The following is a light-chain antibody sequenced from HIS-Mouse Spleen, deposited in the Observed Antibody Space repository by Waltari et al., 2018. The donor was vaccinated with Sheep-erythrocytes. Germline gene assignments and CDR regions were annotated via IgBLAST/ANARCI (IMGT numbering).Light chain of an antibody. Sequence: QSALTQPRSVSGSPGQSATISCTGTSSDVGGYNSVSRYQQPPGKAPKLMIYDVSKRPSGVPDRFSGSKSGNTASLTISGLQAEDEADYYCCSYAGSYTFVVFGGGTKLTVL. J-gene: IGLJ2*01. CDR2: DVS. V-gene: IGLV2-11*01. CDR1: SSDVGGYNS. CDR3: CSYAGSYTFVV.